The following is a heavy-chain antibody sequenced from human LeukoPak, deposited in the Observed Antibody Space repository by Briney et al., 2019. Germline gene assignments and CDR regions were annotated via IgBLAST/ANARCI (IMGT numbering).Heavy chain of an antibody. J-gene: IGHJ4*02. CDR3: ATLDVSNYFDY. D-gene: IGHD3/OR15-3a*01. CDR2: IYYSGST. V-gene: IGHV4-31*03. Sequence: TSETLSLTCTVSGGSISSGGYYWSWIRQHPGKGLEWIGYIYYSGSTYYNPSLKSRVTISVDTSKNQFSLKLSSVTAADTAVYYCATLDVSNYFDYWGQGTLATVSS. CDR1: GGSISSGGYY.